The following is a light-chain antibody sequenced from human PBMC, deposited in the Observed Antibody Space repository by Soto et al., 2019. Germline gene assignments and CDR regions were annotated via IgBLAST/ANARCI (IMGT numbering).Light chain of an antibody. V-gene: IGLV2-14*01. CDR1: SNDIGAYKY. Sequence: QSVLTQPASVSGSPGQSITISCTGSSNDIGAYKYVSWYQQYPGKAPKLILFEVSNRPSGVSNRFSGSKSGNTASLAIAALQAEYEAEYHCSSYTTGSTLYVFGGGTELTVL. J-gene: IGLJ1*01. CDR2: EVS. CDR3: SSYTTGSTLYV.